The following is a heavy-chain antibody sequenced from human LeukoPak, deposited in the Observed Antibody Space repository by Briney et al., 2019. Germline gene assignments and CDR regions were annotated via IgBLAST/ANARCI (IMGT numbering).Heavy chain of an antibody. D-gene: IGHD3-22*01. Sequence: GGSLRLSCAASGFTFSSYSMNWVRQAPGKGLEWVSSISSSSGYIYYADSVKGRFTISRDNAKNSLYLQMNSLRAEDTAVYYCARDLQPAIYDSSGYYSKTDYWGQGTLVTVSS. J-gene: IGHJ4*02. CDR1: GFTFSSYS. CDR3: ARDLQPAIYDSSGYYSKTDY. V-gene: IGHV3-21*01. CDR2: ISSSSGYI.